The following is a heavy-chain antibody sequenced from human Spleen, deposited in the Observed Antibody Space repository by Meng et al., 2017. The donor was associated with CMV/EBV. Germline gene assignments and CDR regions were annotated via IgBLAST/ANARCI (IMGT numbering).Heavy chain of an antibody. CDR2: IRYDGSNK. J-gene: IGHJ4*02. CDR1: GFTFTTFS. V-gene: IGHV3-30*02. CDR3: AKGGMVAPKFDY. Sequence: GESLKISCAASGFTFTTFSVHWVRQAPGKGLEWVAFIRYDGSNKYYADSVKGRFTISRDNSKNTLFMQMNSLRAEDTAVYYCAKGGMVAPKFDYWGQGTLVTVSS. D-gene: IGHD1-26*01.